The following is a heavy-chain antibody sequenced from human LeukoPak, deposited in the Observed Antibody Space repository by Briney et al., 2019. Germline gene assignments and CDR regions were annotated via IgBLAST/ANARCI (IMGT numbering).Heavy chain of an antibody. J-gene: IGHJ4*02. V-gene: IGHV3-30*02. Sequence: PGGSLRLSCAASGFTFSSYGMHWVRQAPGKGLEWVAFIRYDGSNKYYADSVKGRFTISRDNSKNTLYLQMNSLRAEDTAVYYCVNLRRYSSSWYSPGGVYWGQGTLVTVSS. CDR3: VNLRRYSSSWYSPGGVY. CDR1: GFTFSSYG. D-gene: IGHD6-13*01. CDR2: IRYDGSNK.